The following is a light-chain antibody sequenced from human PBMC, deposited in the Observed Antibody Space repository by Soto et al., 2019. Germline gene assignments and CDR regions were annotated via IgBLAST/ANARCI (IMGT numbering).Light chain of an antibody. CDR1: SSDVGTYNL. J-gene: IGLJ1*01. CDR2: EGT. V-gene: IGLV2-23*01. CDR3: CSYVGSSTCV. Sequence: ALTQPASVSGSPGQSITISCTGTSSDVGTYNLVSWYQQHPGKAPKLMVYEGTKRPSGVSNRFSGSKSGNTASLTISGLQAEDEADYYCCSYVGSSTCVFGTGTKVTVL.